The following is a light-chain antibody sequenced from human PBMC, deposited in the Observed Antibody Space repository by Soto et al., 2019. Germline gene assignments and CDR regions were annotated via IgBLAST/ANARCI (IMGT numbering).Light chain of an antibody. Sequence: QSVLTQPASVSGSPGQSITISFTGSSSDVGGYNYVSWYQNHPGTAPKLMIYEVSNRPSGVSNRFSGSKSGNTASLTISGLQAEDEADYYCSSYTSSSALVFGGGTKLTVL. V-gene: IGLV2-14*01. CDR1: SSDVGGYNY. CDR3: SSYTSSSALV. J-gene: IGLJ2*01. CDR2: EVS.